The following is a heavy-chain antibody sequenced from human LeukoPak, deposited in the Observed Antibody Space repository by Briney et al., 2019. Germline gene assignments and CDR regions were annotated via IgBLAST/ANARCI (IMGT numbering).Heavy chain of an antibody. CDR1: GFTFSSYE. V-gene: IGHV3-7*03. Sequence: GGSLRLSCAASGFTFSSYEMNWVRQAPGKGLEWLGMINPAGTVTSYVDSVKGRFTISRDNAKNSLYLQMNTLREAQTPLYSWAGDPGGGAFDLWGQGTMATVPS. CDR2: INPAGTVT. D-gene: IGHD3-10*01. J-gene: IGHJ3*01. CDR3: AGDPGGGAFDL.